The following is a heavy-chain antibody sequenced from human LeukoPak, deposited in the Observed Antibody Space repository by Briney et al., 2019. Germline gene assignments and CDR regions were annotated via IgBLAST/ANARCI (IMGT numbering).Heavy chain of an antibody. J-gene: IGHJ4*02. D-gene: IGHD2-2*01. V-gene: IGHV4-59*01. CDR1: GGSISSYY. CDR2: IYYSGST. CDR3: ARLVPAAIYYFDY. Sequence: SETLSLTCTVSGGSISSYYWSWTRQPPGKGLEWIGYIYYSGSTNYNPSLKSRVTISVDTSKNQFSLKLSSVTAADTAVYYCARLVPAAIYYFDYWGQGTLVTVSS.